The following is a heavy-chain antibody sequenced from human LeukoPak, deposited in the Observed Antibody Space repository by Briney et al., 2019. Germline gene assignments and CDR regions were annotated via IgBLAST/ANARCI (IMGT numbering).Heavy chain of an antibody. D-gene: IGHD3-10*01. V-gene: IGHV1-69*13. CDR3: ARRYYYGSGTLERGVFDY. CDR1: GGTFSSYA. J-gene: IGHJ4*02. Sequence: SVKVSCKAYGGTFSSYAISWVRQAPGQGLEWMGGIIHIFGTANYAQQFQGRATITADESTSTAYMGLSSLRSEDTAVYYCARRYYYGSGTLERGVFDYWGQGTLVTVSS. CDR2: IIHIFGTA.